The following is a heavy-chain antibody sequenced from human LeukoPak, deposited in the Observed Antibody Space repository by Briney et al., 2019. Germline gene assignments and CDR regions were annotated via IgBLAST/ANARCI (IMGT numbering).Heavy chain of an antibody. D-gene: IGHD3-3*01. V-gene: IGHV3-49*04. CDR1: GFTFGDYA. CDR2: IRSKAYGGTR. J-gene: IGHJ4*02. CDR3: TRVPGDFWGGYSAY. Sequence: PGGSLRLSCTASGFTFGDYAMSWVRQAPGKGLEWVGFIRSKAYGGTREYAASVKGRFTISRDDSKSIAYLQMNSLKTEETAVYYCTRVPGDFWGGYSAYWGQGTLVTVSS.